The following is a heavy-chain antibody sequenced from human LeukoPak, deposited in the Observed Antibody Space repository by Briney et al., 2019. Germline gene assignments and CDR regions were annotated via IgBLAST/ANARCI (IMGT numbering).Heavy chain of an antibody. J-gene: IGHJ4*02. Sequence: GGSLRLSCAASGFTFSTYSMNWVRQAPGKGLEWVSYISSSSSTIYYADSVKGRFTISRDNAKKSLYLQMNSLRAEDTAVYYCAKDQVVPAAIFAYWGQGTLVTVSS. V-gene: IGHV3-48*04. CDR2: ISSSSSTI. CDR3: AKDQVVPAAIFAY. D-gene: IGHD2-2*02. CDR1: GFTFSTYS.